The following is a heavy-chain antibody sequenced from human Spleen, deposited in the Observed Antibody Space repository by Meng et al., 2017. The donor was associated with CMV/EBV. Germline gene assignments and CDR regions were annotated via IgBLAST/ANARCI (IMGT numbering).Heavy chain of an antibody. CDR1: GYTFTSYG. V-gene: IGHV1-18*01. J-gene: IGHJ6*02. CDR3: ARDSEGGNSGHYYYYYGMDV. D-gene: IGHD4-23*01. Sequence: ASVKVSCKASGYTFTSYGISWVRQAPGQGLEWMGWISAYNGNTNYAPKLQGRVTMTTDTSTSTAYMELRSLRSDDTAVYYCARDSEGGNSGHYYYYYGMDVWGQGTTVTVSS. CDR2: ISAYNGNT.